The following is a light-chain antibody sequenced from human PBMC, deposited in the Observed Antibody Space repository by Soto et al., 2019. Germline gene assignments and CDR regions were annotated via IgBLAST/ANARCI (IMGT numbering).Light chain of an antibody. V-gene: IGKV3-20*01. Sequence: EIVVTQSPGTLSLSPGERATLSCRASQSVSTSYLAWYQQKPGPAPRLLIYGVVSRATGIPDRFSGSGSGTDFALTFSRLEPEDFAVYYCQQYFSSPITFGQGTRLEIK. CDR1: QSVSTSY. J-gene: IGKJ5*01. CDR3: QQYFSSPIT. CDR2: GVV.